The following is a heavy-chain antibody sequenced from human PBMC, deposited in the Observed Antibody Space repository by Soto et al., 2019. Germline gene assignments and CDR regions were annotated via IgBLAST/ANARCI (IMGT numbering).Heavy chain of an antibody. CDR2: ISANGDNT. Sequence: PGGSLRLSCAASGFIFSSHAMSWVRQAPGKGLEWVSAISANGDNTHYADSVKGRSTISRDNSKNTLYLQMNSLRAEDTAVYYCAKEIVGALCWGQGTLVTVSS. V-gene: IGHV3-23*01. D-gene: IGHD1-26*01. CDR1: GFIFSSHA. CDR3: AKEIVGALC. J-gene: IGHJ1*01.